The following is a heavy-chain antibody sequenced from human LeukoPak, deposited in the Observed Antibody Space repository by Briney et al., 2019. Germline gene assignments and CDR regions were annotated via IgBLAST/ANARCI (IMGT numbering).Heavy chain of an antibody. V-gene: IGHV4-59*01. CDR2: IYYSGST. D-gene: IGHD1-26*01. Sequence: PSETLSLTCTVSGGSISSYCWSWIRQPPGKGLEWIGYIYYSGSTNYNPSLKSRVTISVDTSKNQFSLKLSSVTAADTAVYYCARGAYSGSYGYWGQGTLVTVSS. J-gene: IGHJ4*02. CDR3: ARGAYSGSYGY. CDR1: GGSISSYC.